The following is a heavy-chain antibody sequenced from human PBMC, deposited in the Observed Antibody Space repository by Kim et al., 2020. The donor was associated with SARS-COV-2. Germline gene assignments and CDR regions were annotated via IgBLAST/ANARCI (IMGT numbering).Heavy chain of an antibody. D-gene: IGHD3-22*01. V-gene: IGHV3-33*01. CDR2: IWYDGSNK. J-gene: IGHJ1*01. CDR3: ARDNSPYYDSNGGAY. Sequence: GGSLRLSCAASGFTFSSYGMHWVRQAPGKGLEWVAVIWYDGSNKYYADSVKGRFTISRDNSKNTLYLQMNSLRAEDTAVYYCARDNSPYYDSNGGAYWGQGTLVPVSS. CDR1: GFTFSSYG.